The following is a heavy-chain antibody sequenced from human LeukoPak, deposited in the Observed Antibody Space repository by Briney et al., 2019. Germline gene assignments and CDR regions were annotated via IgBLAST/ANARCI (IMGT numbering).Heavy chain of an antibody. J-gene: IGHJ4*02. Sequence: GGSLRLSCEASGFSLSKYAMHWVRQAPGKGLEWVAVISYDGSNKYYADSVKGRFTISRDNSKNTLYLQMNSLRAEDTAVYYCAKDQDTNYYYGSGPDYWGQGTLVTVSS. D-gene: IGHD3-10*01. CDR1: GFSLSKYA. V-gene: IGHV3-30*18. CDR2: ISYDGSNK. CDR3: AKDQDTNYYYGSGPDY.